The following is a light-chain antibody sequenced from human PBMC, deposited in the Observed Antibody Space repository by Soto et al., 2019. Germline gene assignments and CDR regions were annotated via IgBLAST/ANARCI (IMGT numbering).Light chain of an antibody. CDR3: QLRLNLTPN. J-gene: IGKJ1*01. CDR1: RYIRSD. V-gene: IGKV1-6*01. CDR2: VAS. Sequence: ILMKQSPAALSASLGDRVTITCRASRYIRSDLSWYQQRPVQAPEVLIYVASELHSGVRSRFSGSGYGTDFTLTICNLEPAAGGIDYCQLRLNLTPNFCQGT.